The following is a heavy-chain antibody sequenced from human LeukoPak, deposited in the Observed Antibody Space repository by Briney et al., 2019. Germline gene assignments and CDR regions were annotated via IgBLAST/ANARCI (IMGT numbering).Heavy chain of an antibody. CDR1: GGSISSYY. D-gene: IGHD3-22*01. V-gene: IGHV4-59*01. Sequence: VKPSETLSLICTVSGGSISSYYWSWIRQPPGKGLEWIGYIYYSGSTNYNPSLKSRVTISVDTSKNQFSLKLSSVTAADTAVYYCARLRPPYYYYDSSGYIDYWGQGTLVTVSS. J-gene: IGHJ4*02. CDR3: ARLRPPYYYYDSSGYIDY. CDR2: IYYSGST.